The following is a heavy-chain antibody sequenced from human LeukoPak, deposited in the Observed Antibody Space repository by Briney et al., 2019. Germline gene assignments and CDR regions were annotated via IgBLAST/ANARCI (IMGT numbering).Heavy chain of an antibody. D-gene: IGHD6-13*01. CDR3: ARDASSSWSHGWFDP. V-gene: IGHV4-4*02. Sequence: PSETLSLTCAVSGGSISSSNWWSWVRQPPGKGLEWIGEIYHSGSTNYNPSLKSRVTISVDKSKNQFSLKLSSVTAADTAVYYCARDASSSWSHGWFDPWGQGTLVTVSS. CDR1: GGSISSSNW. J-gene: IGHJ5*02. CDR2: IYHSGST.